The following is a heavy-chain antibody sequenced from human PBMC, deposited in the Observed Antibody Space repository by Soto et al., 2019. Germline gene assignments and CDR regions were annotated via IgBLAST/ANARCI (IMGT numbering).Heavy chain of an antibody. V-gene: IGHV4-34*01. CDR1: GGSFSGYY. CDR3: ARGPTSAWAFDI. J-gene: IGHJ3*02. Sequence: QVQLQQWGAGLLKPSETLSLTCAVYGGSFSGYYWSWIRQPPGKGLEWIVEIYHSGSTNYNPSLKSRVTISVDTSKNHFSLRLSSVTAADTAVYYCARGPTSAWAFDIWGQGTMVTVSS. CDR2: IYHSGST.